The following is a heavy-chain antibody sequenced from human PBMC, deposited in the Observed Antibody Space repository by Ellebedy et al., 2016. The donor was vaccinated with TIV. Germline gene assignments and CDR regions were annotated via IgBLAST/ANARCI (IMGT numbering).Heavy chain of an antibody. Sequence: MPSETLSLTCAVYGGSLRGYYWNWISQPPGKGLEWIGEIIQSGTMNYSPSLKSRVTISVDKSKNQFSLRLTSVTAADTAVYFCARGIYGSGSVDYWGQGTLVTVSS. V-gene: IGHV4-34*01. CDR2: IIQSGTM. D-gene: IGHD3-10*01. CDR1: GGSLRGYY. J-gene: IGHJ4*02. CDR3: ARGIYGSGSVDY.